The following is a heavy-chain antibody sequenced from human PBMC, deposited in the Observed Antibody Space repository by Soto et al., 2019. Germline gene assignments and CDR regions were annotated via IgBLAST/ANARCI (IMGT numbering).Heavy chain of an antibody. CDR2: ISYDGSNK. CDR3: ARVRSGSYYYLDY. V-gene: IGHV3-30*03. Sequence: PGGSLRLSCAASGFTFSSYGMRWVRQAPGKGLEWVAVISYDGSNKYYADSVKGRFTISRDNSKNTLYLQMNSLRDEDSAVYYCARVRSGSYYYLDYWGQGTLVTVSS. D-gene: IGHD1-26*01. CDR1: GFTFSSYG. J-gene: IGHJ4*02.